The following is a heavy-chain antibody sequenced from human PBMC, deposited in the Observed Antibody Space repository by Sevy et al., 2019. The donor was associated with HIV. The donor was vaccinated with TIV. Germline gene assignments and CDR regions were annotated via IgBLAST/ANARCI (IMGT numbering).Heavy chain of an antibody. V-gene: IGHV3-21*01. CDR3: ARWELDAFDI. CDR2: ISSSSSYI. CDR1: GFTFSSYS. J-gene: IGHJ3*02. Sequence: GGSLRLSCAASGFTFSSYSMNWVRKAPGKGLEWVSSISSSSSYIYYADSVKGRFTISRDNAKNSLYLQMNSLRAEDTAVYYCARWELDAFDIWGQGTMVTVSS. D-gene: IGHD1-26*01.